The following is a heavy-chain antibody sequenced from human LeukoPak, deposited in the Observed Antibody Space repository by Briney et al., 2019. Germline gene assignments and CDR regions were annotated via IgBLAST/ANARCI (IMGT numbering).Heavy chain of an antibody. D-gene: IGHD1-26*01. J-gene: IGHJ5*02. CDR1: GFTFTSYY. CDR3: ARDNSVGDNAWWFDP. V-gene: IGHV1-46*01. CDR2: INPTGGST. Sequence: GGSLRLSCAASGFTFTSYYMHWVRQAPGQGLEWMGLINPTGGSTGYAQKFQGRVTMTRDMSTSTGYMELSSLRSEDTAIYYCARDNSVGDNAWWFDPWGQGTLVTVSS.